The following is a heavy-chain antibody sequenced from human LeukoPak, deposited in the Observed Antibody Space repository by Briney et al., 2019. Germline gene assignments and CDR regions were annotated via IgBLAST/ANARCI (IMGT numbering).Heavy chain of an antibody. V-gene: IGHV1-2*02. CDR1: GYTFTGYY. Sequence: VASVKVSCKASGYTFTGYYLHWVRQAPGQGLEWMGWINPNSGDTNYAQKFQGRVTMTRNTSISTAYMELSSLRSEDTAVYYCARGLGNDGIFDYWGQGTLVTVSS. J-gene: IGHJ4*02. CDR2: INPNSGDT. CDR3: ARGLGNDGIFDY. D-gene: IGHD1-1*01.